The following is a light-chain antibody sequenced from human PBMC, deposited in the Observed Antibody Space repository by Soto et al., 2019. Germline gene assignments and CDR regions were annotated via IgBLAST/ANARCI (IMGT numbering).Light chain of an antibody. CDR2: TTN. Sequence: QTVVTQEPSLTVSPGGTVTLTCASSTGAVTTGNYPSWFQQKPGQAPTTLIYTTNSRHSWTPARFSGSLLGGKAALTLSGVQPEDEADYYCLLYYGGAHLVFGGGTKRTVL. J-gene: IGLJ2*01. V-gene: IGLV7-43*01. CDR3: LLYYGGAHLV. CDR1: TGAVTTGNY.